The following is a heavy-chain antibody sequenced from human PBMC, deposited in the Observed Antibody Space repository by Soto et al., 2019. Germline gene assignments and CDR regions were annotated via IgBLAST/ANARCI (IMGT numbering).Heavy chain of an antibody. CDR2: FCHSGSI. J-gene: IGHJ6*02. V-gene: IGHV4-30-2*01. CDR3: ASGSPMVLGVTNYSYYGMVV. CDR1: GGSISSGGYS. Sequence: SETLSLTCAVSGGSISSGGYSWSWIRQPQGKGLEWILYFCHSGSIYYILSFNSRVTLSVDRSKNQFSLKLSSVAASDTAVYYCASGSPMVLGVTNYSYYGMVVWGQGTTVTVFS. D-gene: IGHD3-10*01.